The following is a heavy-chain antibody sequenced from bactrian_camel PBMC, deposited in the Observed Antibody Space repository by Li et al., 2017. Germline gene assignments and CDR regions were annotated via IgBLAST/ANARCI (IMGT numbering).Heavy chain of an antibody. CDR1: GFTFSSYP. V-gene: IGHV3S1*01. Sequence: QVQLVESGGGLAQPGGSLRLSCAASGFTFSSYPMVWVRQAPGKGLEWLSGINEPGAHTYYADSVKGRFTISRDNAKNTLYLQLNSLTTEDTAMYYCEKEVVPGSGWALDYWGKGT. J-gene: IGHJ7*01. CDR2: INEPGAHT. D-gene: IGHD7*01.